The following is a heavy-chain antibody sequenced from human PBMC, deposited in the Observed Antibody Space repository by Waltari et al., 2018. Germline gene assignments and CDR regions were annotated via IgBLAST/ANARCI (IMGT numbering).Heavy chain of an antibody. CDR1: GFTFSGYG. D-gene: IGHD2-2*01. J-gene: IGHJ4*02. Sequence: QVQLVESGGDVVQPGGSLRLSCAASGFTFSGYGMHWVRPAPGKGLGWVAFIEPDVNNKFYADSVKGRFTISRDNSKNTLYLQMSSLRAEDTAVYYCAKGDADWGQGTLVTVSS. V-gene: IGHV3-30*02. CDR2: IEPDVNNK. CDR3: AKGDAD.